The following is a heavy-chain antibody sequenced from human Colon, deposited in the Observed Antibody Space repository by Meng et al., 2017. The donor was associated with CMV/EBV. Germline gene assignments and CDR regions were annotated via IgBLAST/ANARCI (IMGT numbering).Heavy chain of an antibody. V-gene: IGHV3-73*01. CDR3: TRLVGAFDI. CDR2: IRSKANSYAT. CDR1: GFTFSGSA. J-gene: IGHJ3*02. D-gene: IGHD1-26*01. Sequence: GESLKISCAASGFTFSGSAMHWVRQASGKGLEWVGRIRSKANSYATAYAASVKGSFTISRDDSKNTAYLQMNSLKTEDTAVYYCTRLVGAFDIWGQGTMVTRLL.